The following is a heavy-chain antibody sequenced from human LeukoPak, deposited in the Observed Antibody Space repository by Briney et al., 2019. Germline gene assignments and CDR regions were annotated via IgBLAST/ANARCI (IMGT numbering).Heavy chain of an antibody. D-gene: IGHD4-23*01. CDR3: ARFDDCGGNLFDY. CDR1: GGSFSSYY. V-gene: IGHV4-59*01. J-gene: IGHJ4*02. Sequence: SETLSLTCTVSGGSFSSYYWSWIRQPLGKGLEWIGYIYYSGSTNYNPSLKSRVTISVDTSKNQFSLKLSSVTAADTAVYYCARFDDCGGNLFDYWGQGTLVTVSS. CDR2: IYYSGST.